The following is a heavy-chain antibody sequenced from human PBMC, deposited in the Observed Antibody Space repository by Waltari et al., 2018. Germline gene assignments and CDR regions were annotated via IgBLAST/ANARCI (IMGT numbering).Heavy chain of an antibody. Sequence: QVQLVQSGAEVKKPGSSVKVSCKASGGTFSSYAISWVRQAPGQGLEWMGRIIPIFGTANYAQKFQGRATITADKSTSTAYMELSSLRSEDTAVYYCASGCSGGSCYTPDYYGMDVWGQGTTVTVSS. J-gene: IGHJ6*02. D-gene: IGHD2-15*01. CDR1: GGTFSSYA. CDR3: ASGCSGGSCYTPDYYGMDV. V-gene: IGHV1-69*08. CDR2: IIPIFGTA.